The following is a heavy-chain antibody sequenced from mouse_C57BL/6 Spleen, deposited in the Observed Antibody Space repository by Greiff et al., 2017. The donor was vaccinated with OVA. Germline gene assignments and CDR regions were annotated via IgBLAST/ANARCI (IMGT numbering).Heavy chain of an antibody. CDR3: ARAYFAY. V-gene: IGHV6-3*01. CDR2: IRLKSDNYAT. Sequence: EVKLQESGGGLVQPGGSMKLSCVASGFTFSNYWMNWVRQSPEKGLEWVAQIRLKSDNYATHYAESVKGRFTISRDDSKSSVYLQMNNLRAEDTEIYYCARAYFAYWGQGTTLTVSS. CDR1: GFTFSNYW. J-gene: IGHJ2*01. D-gene: IGHD3-1*01.